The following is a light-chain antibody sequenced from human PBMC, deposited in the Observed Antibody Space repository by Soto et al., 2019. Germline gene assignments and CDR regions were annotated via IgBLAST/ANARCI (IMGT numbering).Light chain of an antibody. CDR3: HQRSNWPPYT. CDR1: QSVSSY. V-gene: IGKV3-11*01. Sequence: EIVLTQSPATLSLSPGERATLSCRASQSVSSYLAWYQQKPGQAPRLLIYDASNRATGIPARFSGSGCDTDVNLTTSSRQPEDFAVYYCHQRSNWPPYTFGQGTKLEIK. J-gene: IGKJ2*01. CDR2: DAS.